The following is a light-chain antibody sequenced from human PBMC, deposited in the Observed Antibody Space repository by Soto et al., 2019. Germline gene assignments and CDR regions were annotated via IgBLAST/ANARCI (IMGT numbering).Light chain of an antibody. CDR2: RVY. CDR1: QSISNNY. J-gene: IGKJ1*01. V-gene: IGKV3-20*01. CDR3: QQRGSSPLT. Sequence: EIVLTQSPGNVSLSPGERATLSCRASQSISNNYVTWYQQKPGQAPRLLIYRVYNRATSIPDRFSGSGSGTNFSLTISRLEPEDFGVYFCQQRGSSPLTLGQGTKVEI.